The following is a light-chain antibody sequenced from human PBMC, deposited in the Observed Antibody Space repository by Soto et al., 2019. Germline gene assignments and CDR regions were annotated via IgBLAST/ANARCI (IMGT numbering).Light chain of an antibody. Sequence: EIVLTQSPAPLSLSPGERATLSCRASQSVTNYLAWYQQKAGQAPRLLIYETIHRATGIPARFSGSGSGTDFTLPISSLEPEDFAVYYCQHRSHWLITFGQGTRLEIK. CDR3: QHRSHWLIT. J-gene: IGKJ5*01. V-gene: IGKV3-11*01. CDR2: ETI. CDR1: QSVTNY.